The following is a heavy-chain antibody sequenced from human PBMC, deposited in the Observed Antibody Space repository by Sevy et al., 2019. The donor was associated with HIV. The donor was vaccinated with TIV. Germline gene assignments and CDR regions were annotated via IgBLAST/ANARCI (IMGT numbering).Heavy chain of an antibody. CDR1: GYTFTGYY. J-gene: IGHJ4*02. CDR3: ARDRFFITGTIKPGLDY. D-gene: IGHD1-20*01. Sequence: ASVKVSCKASGYTFTGYYMHWVRQAPGQGLEWMGWINPNSGGTNYAQKFQGRVTMTRDTSISTAYMELSRLRSDDTAVYYCARDRFFITGTIKPGLDYWGQGTLVTVSS. V-gene: IGHV1-2*02. CDR2: INPNSGGT.